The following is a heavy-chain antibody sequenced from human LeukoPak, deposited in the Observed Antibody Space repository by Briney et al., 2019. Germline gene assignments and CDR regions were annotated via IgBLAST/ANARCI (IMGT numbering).Heavy chain of an antibody. J-gene: IGHJ4*02. CDR2: IYYSGST. CDR1: GGSISSYY. V-gene: IGHV4-59*12. CDR3: ARDGSYYGGK. Sequence: SETLSLTCTVSGGSISSYYWSWIRQPPGKGLEWIGYIYYSGSTYYNPSLKSRVTISVDTSKNQFSLKLSSVTAADTAVYYCARDGSYYGGKWGQGTLVTVSS. D-gene: IGHD3-3*01.